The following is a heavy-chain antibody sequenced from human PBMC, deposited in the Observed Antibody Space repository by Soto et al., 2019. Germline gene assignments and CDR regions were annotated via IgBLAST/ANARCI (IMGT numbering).Heavy chain of an antibody. J-gene: IGHJ4*02. CDR3: GRGYYDSSDYPLVDY. CDR1: GFTFSHYD. Sequence: GGSLRLSCVVSGFTFSHYDMSWVRQAPGKGLEWVAYIGNTGTTVNYPPSLKGRFTISRDNAKNSLFLEVTSLTAEDTDVYYCGRGYYDSSDYPLVDYWGPGTPGTVS. V-gene: IGHV3-48*03. D-gene: IGHD3-22*01. CDR2: IGNTGTTV.